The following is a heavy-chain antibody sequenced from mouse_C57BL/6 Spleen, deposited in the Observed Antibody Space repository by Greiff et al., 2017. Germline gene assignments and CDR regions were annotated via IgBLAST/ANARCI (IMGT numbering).Heavy chain of an antibody. CDR2: ISSGGSYT. CDR3: ARGTGTAAMDY. D-gene: IGHD4-1*01. CDR1: GFTFSSYG. J-gene: IGHJ4*01. Sequence: EVQRVESGGDLVKPGGSLKLSCAASGFTFSSYGMSWVRQTPDKRLEWVATISSGGSYTYYPDSVKGRFTISRDNAKNTLYLQMSSLKSEDTAMYYCARGTGTAAMDYWGQGTSVTVSS. V-gene: IGHV5-6*01.